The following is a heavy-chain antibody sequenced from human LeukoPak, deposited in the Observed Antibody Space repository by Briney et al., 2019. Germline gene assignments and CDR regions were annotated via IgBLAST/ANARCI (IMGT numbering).Heavy chain of an antibody. CDR3: ARRKGGYEYFDS. CDR1: GYTFTGYD. V-gene: IGHV1-18*04. Sequence: ASVKVSCKTSGYTFTGYDITWVRQAPGQGLEWMGWISTYNGNTNYPQTLQGRVAMTTDTSINTVYMELRSLRSDDTAVYYCARRKGGYEYFDSWGQGTLRTVSP. CDR2: ISTYNGNT. J-gene: IGHJ4*02. D-gene: IGHD5-12*01.